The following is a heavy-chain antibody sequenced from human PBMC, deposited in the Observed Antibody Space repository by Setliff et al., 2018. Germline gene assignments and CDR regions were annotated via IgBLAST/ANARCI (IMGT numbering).Heavy chain of an antibody. D-gene: IGHD6-13*01. V-gene: IGHV4-59*12. J-gene: IGHJ4*02. CDR3: ARRGMSSSWCQGYFDY. CDR2: IYYSGTT. Sequence: PSETLSLTCTVSGGSISTYYWSWIRQPPGKGLEWIGYIYYSGTTNYNPSLKSRVTISVDTSKNQFSVKLSSVAAADTAVYYCARRGMSSSWCQGYFDYWGQGTLVTVS. CDR1: GGSISTYY.